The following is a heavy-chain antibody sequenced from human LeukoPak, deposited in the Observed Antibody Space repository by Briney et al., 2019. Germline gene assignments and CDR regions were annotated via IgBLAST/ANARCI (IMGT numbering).Heavy chain of an antibody. J-gene: IGHJ4*02. Sequence: GSLRLSCAASGFSVSNYDMSWVRQAPGKGLEWVSGISNDGGRTYYADSVKGRLTISRDNSKNSLYLQMNSLRVEDTAVYYCAKGRIVGATSFDYWGQGSLVTVSS. CDR3: AKGRIVGATSFDY. V-gene: IGHV3-23*01. CDR2: ISNDGGRT. D-gene: IGHD1-26*01. CDR1: GFSVSNYD.